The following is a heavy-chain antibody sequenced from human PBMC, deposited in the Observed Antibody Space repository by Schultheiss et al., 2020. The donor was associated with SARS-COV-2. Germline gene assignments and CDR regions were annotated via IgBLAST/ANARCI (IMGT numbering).Heavy chain of an antibody. V-gene: IGHV4-34*01. CDR2: INHSGST. D-gene: IGHD1-26*01. J-gene: IGHJ4*02. CDR1: GGSFSGYY. Sequence: SETLSLTCAVYGGSFSGYYWSWIRQPPGKGLEWIGEINHSGSTNYNPSLKSRVTISLDTSKNQFSLKLSSVTAADTAVYYCARGVGSYYDVFDYWGQGTLVTVSS. CDR3: ARGVGSYYDVFDY.